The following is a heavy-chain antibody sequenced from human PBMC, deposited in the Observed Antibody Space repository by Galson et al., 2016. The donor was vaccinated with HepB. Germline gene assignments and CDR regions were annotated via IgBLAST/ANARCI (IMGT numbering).Heavy chain of an antibody. CDR1: GFTVSNAW. J-gene: IGHJ4*02. Sequence: SLRLSCAASGFTVSNAWMSWVRQAPGKGLEWVGRIKSKTDGGTTDYAAPVKGRFTISRDDSKNTLYLQMNSLKTEDTAVYYCTTDLGTAILRVSIGYWGQGTLVTVSS. V-gene: IGHV3-15*01. CDR3: TTDLGTAILRVSIGY. CDR2: IKSKTDGGTT. D-gene: IGHD5-18*01.